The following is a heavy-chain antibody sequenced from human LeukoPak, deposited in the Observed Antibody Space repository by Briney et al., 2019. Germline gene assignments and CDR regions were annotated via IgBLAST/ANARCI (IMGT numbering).Heavy chain of an antibody. V-gene: IGHV1-46*01. CDR2: INPSGGST. CDR3: AREGGSYYYFDY. Sequence: ASVKVSCKASGYTFTSYYMHWVRQAPGQGLEWMGIINPSGGSTSYAQKFQGRVTMTRDTSTSTVYMELSGLRSEDTAVYYCAREGGSYYYFDYWGQGTLVTVSS. CDR1: GYTFTSYY. D-gene: IGHD1-26*01. J-gene: IGHJ4*02.